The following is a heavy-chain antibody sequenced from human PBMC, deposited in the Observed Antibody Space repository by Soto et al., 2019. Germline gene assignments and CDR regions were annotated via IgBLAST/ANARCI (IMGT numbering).Heavy chain of an antibody. V-gene: IGHV3-7*01. CDR3: ARDTQMAPKDYYYYDGMDV. CDR1: GFTFSSYW. Sequence: GGSLRLSCAASGFTFSSYWMSWVRQAPGKGLEWVANIKQDGSEKYYVDSVKGRFTISRDNAKNSLYLQMNSLRAEDTAVYYCARDTQMAPKDYYYYDGMDVWGQGTTVTVSS. CDR2: IKQDGSEK. D-gene: IGHD5-12*01. J-gene: IGHJ6*02.